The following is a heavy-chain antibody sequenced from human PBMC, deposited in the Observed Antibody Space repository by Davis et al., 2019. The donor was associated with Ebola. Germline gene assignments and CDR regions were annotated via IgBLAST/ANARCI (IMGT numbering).Heavy chain of an antibody. CDR2: IYYSGST. V-gene: IGHV4-34*01. J-gene: IGHJ5*02. Sequence: PSETLSLTCAVYGGSFSGYYWSWIRQHPGKGLEWIEYIYYSGSTYYNPSLKSRVTISVDTSKNQFSLKLSSVTAADTAVYYCARSLCSGGSCEGVDPWGQGTLVTVSS. D-gene: IGHD2-15*01. CDR1: GGSFSGYY. CDR3: ARSLCSGGSCEGVDP.